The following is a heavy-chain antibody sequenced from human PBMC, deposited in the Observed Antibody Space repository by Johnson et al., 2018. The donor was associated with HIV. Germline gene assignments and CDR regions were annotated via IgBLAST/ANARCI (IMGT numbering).Heavy chain of an antibody. CDR1: GFTVSSNY. Sequence: VQLVESGGGLIQPGGSLRLSCAASGFTVSSNYMSWVRQAPGKGLVWVSIIYSGGSTYYADSVRGRFTISRDNSKNTLYLQMNSLKTEDTAVYYCTTEAPTLLRAFDIWGHGTTVTVSS. CDR2: IYSGGST. V-gene: IGHV3-53*01. J-gene: IGHJ3*02. CDR3: TTEAPTLLRAFDI.